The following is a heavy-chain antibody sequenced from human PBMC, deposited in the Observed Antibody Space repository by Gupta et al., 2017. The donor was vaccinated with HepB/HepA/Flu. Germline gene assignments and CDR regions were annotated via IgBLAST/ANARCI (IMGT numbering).Heavy chain of an antibody. CDR2: INHSGST. Sequence: QVQLQQWGAGLLKPSETLSLTCAVYGGSFRGYYWSWIRQPPGKGLEWIGEINHSGSTNYNPSLKSRVTISVDTSKNQFSLKLSSVTAADTAVYYCARGDYAPEYYYYYYGMDVWGQGTTVTVSS. CDR3: ARGDYAPEYYYYYYGMDV. D-gene: IGHD4/OR15-4a*01. J-gene: IGHJ6*02. V-gene: IGHV4-34*01. CDR1: GGSFRGYY.